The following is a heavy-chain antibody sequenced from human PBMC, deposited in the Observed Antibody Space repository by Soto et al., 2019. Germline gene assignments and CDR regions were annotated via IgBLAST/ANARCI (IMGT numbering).Heavy chain of an antibody. Sequence: EVQLVESGGGLVQPGRSLRLSCAASGFTFDDYAMHWVRQAPGKGLEWVPGISWNSGSIGYADSVKGRFTISRDNAKHSLYLQMNSLRAEDTALYYCAKAMGGSFDYWGQGTLVTVSS. CDR2: ISWNSGSI. V-gene: IGHV3-9*01. CDR1: GFTFDDYA. J-gene: IGHJ4*02. CDR3: AKAMGGSFDY. D-gene: IGHD3-16*01.